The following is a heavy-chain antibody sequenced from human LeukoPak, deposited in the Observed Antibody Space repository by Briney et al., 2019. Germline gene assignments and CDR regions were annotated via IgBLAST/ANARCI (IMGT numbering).Heavy chain of an antibody. D-gene: IGHD5-12*01. CDR2: ISGSGGST. Sequence: GGSLRLSCAASGFTFCSYAMSWVRQAPGKGLEWVSAISGSGGSTYYADSVKGRFTISRDNSKNTLYLQMNSLRAEDTAVYYCAKAVGMATYYFDYWGQGTLVTVSS. CDR1: GFTFCSYA. J-gene: IGHJ4*02. V-gene: IGHV3-23*01. CDR3: AKAVGMATYYFDY.